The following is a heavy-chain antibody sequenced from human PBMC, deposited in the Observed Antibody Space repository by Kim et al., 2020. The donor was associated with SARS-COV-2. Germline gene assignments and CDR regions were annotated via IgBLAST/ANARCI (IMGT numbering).Heavy chain of an antibody. CDR1: GFSLSGYA. CDR2: INEFGTST. J-gene: IGHJ4*02. V-gene: IGHV3-23*01. D-gene: IGHD2-15*01. CDR3: AKDLLWFTY. Sequence: LSLTCAASGFSLSGYAMTWVRQAPGKGLEWVSGINEFGTSTYHADSVKGRFTISRDESKNTLYLQMNSLRAEDTAVYYCAKDLLWFTYWGQGTLVTVSS.